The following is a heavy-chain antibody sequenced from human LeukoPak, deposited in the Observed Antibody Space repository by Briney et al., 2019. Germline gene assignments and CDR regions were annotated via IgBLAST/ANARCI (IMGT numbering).Heavy chain of an antibody. CDR2: MNPNSGNT. J-gene: IGHJ1*01. CDR3: ARAWDTMVRGRRLRYFQR. CDR1: GYTFTSYD. Sequence: ASVKVSCKASGYTFTSYDINWVRQATGQGLEWMGWMNPNSGNTGYAQKFQGRVTMTRNTSISTAYMELSSLRSEDTAVYYCARAWDTMVRGRRLRYFQRWGQGTLVTVSS. D-gene: IGHD3-10*01. V-gene: IGHV1-8*01.